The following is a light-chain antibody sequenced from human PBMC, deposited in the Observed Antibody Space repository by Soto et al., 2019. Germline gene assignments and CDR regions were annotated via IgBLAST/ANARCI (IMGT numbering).Light chain of an antibody. Sequence: QSVLTQPASVSGSPGQSITISCTGTSSDVGGYNYVSWYQHHPGKAPKLMIYEVSNRPSGVSNRFSGSKSGNTASLTISGLQADDEADYYCSSYTSSTTPYVFGTGTKVTVL. V-gene: IGLV2-14*01. J-gene: IGLJ1*01. CDR1: SSDVGGYNY. CDR3: SSYTSSTTPYV. CDR2: EVS.